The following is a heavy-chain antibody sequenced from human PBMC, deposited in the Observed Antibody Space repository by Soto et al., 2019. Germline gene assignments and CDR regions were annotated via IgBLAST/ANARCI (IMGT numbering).Heavy chain of an antibody. D-gene: IGHD2-8*01. J-gene: IGHJ6*03. CDR3: ASPRTIRYYYYMDV. CDR1: GFTSSDYY. CDR2: ISSSGSTI. V-gene: IGHV3-11*01. Sequence: QVQLVESGGGLVKPGGSLRLSCAASGFTSSDYYMSWIRQAPGKGLEWVSYISSSGSTIYYADSVKGRFTISRDNAKNSLDLQMNSLRAEDTAVYYCASPRTIRYYYYMDVWGKGTTVTVSS.